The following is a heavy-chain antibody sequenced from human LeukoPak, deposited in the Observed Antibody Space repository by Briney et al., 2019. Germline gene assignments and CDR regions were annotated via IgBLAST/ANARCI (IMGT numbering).Heavy chain of an antibody. CDR3: AREPGYSYGFDAFDI. D-gene: IGHD5-18*01. Sequence: LSLTCTVSGGSISSYYWSWVRQAPGKGLEWVAVISYDGSNKYYADSVKGRFTISRDNSKNTLYLQMNSLRAEDTAVYYCAREPGYSYGFDAFDIWGQGTMVTVSS. J-gene: IGHJ3*02. V-gene: IGHV3-30-3*01. CDR1: GGSISSYY. CDR2: ISYDGSNK.